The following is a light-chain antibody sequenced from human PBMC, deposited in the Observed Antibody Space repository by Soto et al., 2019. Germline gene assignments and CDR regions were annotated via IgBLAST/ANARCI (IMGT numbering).Light chain of an antibody. CDR3: AAWDDSLNANYA. CDR1: SSNIGSNT. CDR2: SNN. V-gene: IGLV1-44*01. Sequence: QSVLTQPPSASGTPGQRVTISCSGSSSNIGSNTVNWYQQLPGTAPKLLIYSNNQRPSGVPDRFSGSKSGTSASLAISGLQSEDEADYYCAAWDDSLNANYAFGTGTKVTVL. J-gene: IGLJ1*01.